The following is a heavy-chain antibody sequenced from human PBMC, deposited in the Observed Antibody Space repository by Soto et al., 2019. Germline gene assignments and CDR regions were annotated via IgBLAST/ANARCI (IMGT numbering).Heavy chain of an antibody. D-gene: IGHD6-6*01. V-gene: IGHV1-18*01. J-gene: IGHJ4*02. CDR2: LRTYDGHT. Sequence: QVQLVQSGAEVKKPGASVKLSCKASGYTFTTYAISWVRQAPGQGLEWMGWLRTYDGHTDYAQNLQGRVTMTTDTSTNTAYMELRSLRSDDTAVYYCARDRLHTRSSITFDYWGQGALVTVSS. CDR1: GYTFTTYA. CDR3: ARDRLHTRSSITFDY.